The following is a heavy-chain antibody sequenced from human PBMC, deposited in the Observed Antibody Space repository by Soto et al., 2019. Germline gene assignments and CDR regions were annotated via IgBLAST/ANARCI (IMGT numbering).Heavy chain of an antibody. J-gene: IGHJ4*02. Sequence: SETLSLTCTVSGASISYGGFSWSWIRQSPGKGLEWIGYISHLENTYLHPSFKSRLTMSIDRTRNQFSLKLSSVTAADMAVYYCARGGGYDSFDYWGQGVLVTVS. CDR2: ISHLENT. CDR1: GASISYGGFS. V-gene: IGHV4-30-2*06. D-gene: IGHD5-12*01. CDR3: ARGGGYDSFDY.